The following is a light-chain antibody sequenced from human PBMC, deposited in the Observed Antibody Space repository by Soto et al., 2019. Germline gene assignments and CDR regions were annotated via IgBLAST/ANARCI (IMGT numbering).Light chain of an antibody. CDR2: EGS. V-gene: IGLV2-23*01. CDR1: NSDVGSYNL. J-gene: IGLJ1*01. CDR3: FSYTGSRTFV. Sequence: QSVLTQPASVSGSPGQSITISCTGTNSDVGSYNLVSWYQHLPGKAPKLIIYEGSRWPSGISSRFSGSKSGNTASLTISGLQAEDEADYYCFSYTGSRTFVFGNGTKVTVL.